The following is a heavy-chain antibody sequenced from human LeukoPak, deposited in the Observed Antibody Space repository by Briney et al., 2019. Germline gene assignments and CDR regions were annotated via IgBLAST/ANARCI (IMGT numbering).Heavy chain of an antibody. CDR3: ASYGSGSYRFDP. J-gene: IGHJ5*02. CDR2: IHHSGST. V-gene: IGHV4-31*03. D-gene: IGHD3-10*01. CDR1: GGSICSGNYY. Sequence: SETLSLTCTVSGGSICSGNYYWSWIRQHPGKGLEWIGYIHHSGSTYYNPSLKSRVIISVDTSKNQFSLKLNSVTAADTAVYYCASYGSGSYRFDPWGQGTLVTVSS.